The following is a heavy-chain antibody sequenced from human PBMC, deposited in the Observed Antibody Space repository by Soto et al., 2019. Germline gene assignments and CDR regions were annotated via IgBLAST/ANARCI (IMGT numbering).Heavy chain of an antibody. D-gene: IGHD2-15*01. Sequence: GSLGRSCAASGFTFSSYAMTWVRQAPGKGLEWVSTISDSGGSTYYADSVKGRFTISRDNSKNTLYLQMNSLRTEDTAVYYCAYSTNHLDYCGQGTLVTVSS. CDR2: ISDSGGST. CDR3: AYSTNHLDY. J-gene: IGHJ4*02. CDR1: GFTFSSYA. V-gene: IGHV3-23*01.